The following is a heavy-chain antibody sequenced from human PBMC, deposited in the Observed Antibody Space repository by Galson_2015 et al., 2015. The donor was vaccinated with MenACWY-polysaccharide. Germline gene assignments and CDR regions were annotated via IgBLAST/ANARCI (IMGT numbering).Heavy chain of an antibody. CDR3: VRVKEQWLVGGPFDH. D-gene: IGHD6-19*01. CDR2: INSDGKFT. V-gene: IGHV3-74*01. Sequence: SLRLSCAASGFTFRSYWMHWVRQAPGKGLVWVSRINSDGKFTSYADSVKGRFTISRDNAKDTLYLQMNNLRGEVTAVYYCVRVKEQWLVGGPFDHWGQGTLVTVSS. CDR1: GFTFRSYW. J-gene: IGHJ4*02.